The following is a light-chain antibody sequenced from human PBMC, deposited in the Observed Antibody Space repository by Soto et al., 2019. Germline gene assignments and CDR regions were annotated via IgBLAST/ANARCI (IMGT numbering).Light chain of an antibody. CDR1: QSVLYSSNNKNY. V-gene: IGKV4-1*01. CDR2: WAS. Sequence: DIVMTQSPDSLAVSLGERATINCMSSQSVLYSSNNKNYLAWYQQKPGQPPKLLIYWASTRESGVSDRFSGSGSGTDFTLTISSLQAEDVAVYYCQQYYSSPETFGQGTKVEIK. CDR3: QQYYSSPET. J-gene: IGKJ1*01.